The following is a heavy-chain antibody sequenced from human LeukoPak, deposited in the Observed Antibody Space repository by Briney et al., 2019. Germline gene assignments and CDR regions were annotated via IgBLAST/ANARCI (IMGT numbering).Heavy chain of an antibody. CDR1: GFTFSGSA. CDR3: VRGTIAAAGIDY. Sequence: GGSLRLSCAASGFTFSGSAMHWVRQAPGRGLVWVSRIKGDGSSISYADSVKGRFTISRDNAKNTLFLQMDSLRAEDTAVYYCVRGTIAAAGIDYWGQGTLVTVSS. J-gene: IGHJ4*02. CDR2: IKGDGSSI. D-gene: IGHD6-13*01. V-gene: IGHV3-74*01.